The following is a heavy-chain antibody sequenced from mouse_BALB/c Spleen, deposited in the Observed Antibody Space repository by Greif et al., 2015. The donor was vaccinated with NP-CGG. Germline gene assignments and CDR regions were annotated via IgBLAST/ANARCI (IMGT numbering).Heavy chain of an antibody. Sequence: LVESGPELVKPGASVKMSCKASGYTFTSYVMHWVKQKPGQGLEWIGYINPYNDGTKYNEKFKGKATLTSDKSSSTAYMELSSLTSEDSAVYYCARGGIYYDYERSYYYAMDYWGQGTSVTVSS. D-gene: IGHD2-4*01. CDR3: ARGGIYYDYERSYYYAMDY. J-gene: IGHJ4*01. CDR2: INPYNDGT. CDR1: GYTFTSYV. V-gene: IGHV1-14*01.